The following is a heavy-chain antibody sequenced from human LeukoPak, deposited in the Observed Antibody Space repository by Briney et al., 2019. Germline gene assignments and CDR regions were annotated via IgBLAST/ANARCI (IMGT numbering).Heavy chain of an antibody. D-gene: IGHD3-10*01. CDR3: ARAEITMVRGVIISYFDY. J-gene: IGHJ4*02. CDR2: VYYSGGT. CDR1: GASISSSIHY. Sequence: SETLSLTCAVSGASISSSIHYWGWVRQPPGKGLEWIGSVYYSGGTYYNPSLKSRVTISVDTSKNQFSLKLSSVTAADTAVYYCARAEITMVRGVIISYFDYWGQGTLVTVSS. V-gene: IGHV4-39*07.